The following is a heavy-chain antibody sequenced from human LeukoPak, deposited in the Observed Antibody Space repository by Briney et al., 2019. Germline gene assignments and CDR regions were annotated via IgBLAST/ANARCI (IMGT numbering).Heavy chain of an antibody. D-gene: IGHD3-22*01. CDR3: AKDRRDSSGFDP. J-gene: IGHJ5*02. V-gene: IGHV3-23*01. Sequence: PGGSLRLSCAASGFTFSSYAMSWVRQAPGKGLEWVSATSGSGGSTYYADSVKGRFTISRDNSKNTLYLQMNSLRAEDTAVYYCAKDRRDSSGFDPWGQGTLVTVSS. CDR2: TSGSGGST. CDR1: GFTFSSYA.